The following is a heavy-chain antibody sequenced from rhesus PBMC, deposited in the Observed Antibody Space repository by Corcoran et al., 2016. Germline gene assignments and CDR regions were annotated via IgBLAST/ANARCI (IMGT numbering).Heavy chain of an antibody. Sequence: QVQLQESGPGLVKPSETLYLTCAVAGGSISSHYWSRIRQPPGKGLEWIGRIYGSGGSTDYNPSLKSRVTISTDTSKNQFSLKLSSVTAADTAVYYCASALGYSGYPFDYWGQGVLVTVSS. CDR2: IYGSGGST. J-gene: IGHJ4*01. V-gene: IGHV4-160*01. D-gene: IGHD5-42*01. CDR1: GGSISSHY. CDR3: ASALGYSGYPFDY.